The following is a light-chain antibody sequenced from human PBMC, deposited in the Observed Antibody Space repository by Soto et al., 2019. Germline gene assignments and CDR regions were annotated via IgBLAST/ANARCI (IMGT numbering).Light chain of an antibody. Sequence: EIGLTQSPDTLSLSPGETATLACRASQSVSARVLSWYQPKPGQAPRLVMYGAANRATGVPDTVIGSGSGRDFTGTVRGLETEGFGGDDWQQFVGARYMFGQGGKL. V-gene: IGKV3-20*01. CDR2: GAA. CDR3: QQFVGARYM. CDR1: QSVSARV. J-gene: IGKJ2*01.